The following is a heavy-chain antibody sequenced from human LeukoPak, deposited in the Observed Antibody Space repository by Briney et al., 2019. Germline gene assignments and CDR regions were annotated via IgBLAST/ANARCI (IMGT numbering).Heavy chain of an antibody. D-gene: IGHD6-13*01. J-gene: IGHJ3*02. CDR2: ISSSSSYI. Sequence: TGGSLRLSCAASGFTFSSYSMNWVRQAPGKGLEWVSSISSSSSYIYYADSVKGRFTISRDNAKNSLYLQMNSLRAEDMALYYCAKGGSSNWDWGNAFDIWGQGTMVTVSS. CDR3: AKGGSSNWDWGNAFDI. V-gene: IGHV3-21*04. CDR1: GFTFSSYS.